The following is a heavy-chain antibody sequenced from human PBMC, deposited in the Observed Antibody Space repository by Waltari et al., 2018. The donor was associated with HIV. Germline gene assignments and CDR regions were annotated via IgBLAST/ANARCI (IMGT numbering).Heavy chain of an antibody. J-gene: IGHJ4*02. CDR3: ARAFSRRYFDS. CDR2: IHHGGST. CDR1: NDSVKSTASH. V-gene: IGHV4-61*08. Sequence: QVHLQELGPGLVKPSETLSLTCTVSNDSVKSTASHWPWMRQPPGKTLEWGGYIHHGGSTTYHPSLKNRVIMSIDTSKNQFALKLNFVTAADTAVYFCARAFSRRYFDSWGQGTLVTVSS.